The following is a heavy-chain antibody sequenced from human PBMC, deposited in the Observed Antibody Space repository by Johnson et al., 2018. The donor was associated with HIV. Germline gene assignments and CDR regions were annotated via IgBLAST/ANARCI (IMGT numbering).Heavy chain of an antibody. CDR2: ISSSGTTI. V-gene: IGHV3-11*01. Sequence: QVQLVESGGGLVQPGGSLRLSCAASGFTVHDYGMTWVRQAPGKGLEWVSYISSSGTTIYYADSVKGRFTISRDNARNFLYLQMNSLRPEDTALNYCTKDIEEMSIVSIAFHIWGQGTMVTVSS. CDR1: GFTVHDYG. J-gene: IGHJ3*02. D-gene: IGHD2-21*01. CDR3: TKDIEEMSIVSIAFHI.